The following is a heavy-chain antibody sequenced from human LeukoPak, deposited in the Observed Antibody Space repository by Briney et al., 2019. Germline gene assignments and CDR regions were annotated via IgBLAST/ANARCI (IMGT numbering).Heavy chain of an antibody. V-gene: IGHV4-59*02. D-gene: IGHD2/OR15-2a*01. CDR3: ARGFYGPFDR. J-gene: IGHJ5*02. CDR1: GASVSSSH. Sequence: SETLSLTCTVSGASVSSSHWNWIRQSPGTGLEWIANVDYNGSTKYNPSLRGRGTMSLDTSKNQFHLKLESVTAADTARYYCARGFYGPFDRWGQGTLVIVST. CDR2: VDYNGST.